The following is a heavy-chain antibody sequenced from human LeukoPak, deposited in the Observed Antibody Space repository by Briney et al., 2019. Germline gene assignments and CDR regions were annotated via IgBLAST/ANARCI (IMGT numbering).Heavy chain of an antibody. V-gene: IGHV3-48*02. J-gene: IGHJ4*02. CDR2: ISSSSSTI. D-gene: IGHD3-9*01. Sequence: GGSLGLSCAASGFTFSSYSMNWVRQAPGKGLEWVSYISSSSSTIYYADSVKGRFTISRDNAKNSLYLQMNSLRDEDTAVYYCARDLNDILTGYYSPFDYWGQGTLVTVSS. CDR1: GFTFSSYS. CDR3: ARDLNDILTGYYSPFDY.